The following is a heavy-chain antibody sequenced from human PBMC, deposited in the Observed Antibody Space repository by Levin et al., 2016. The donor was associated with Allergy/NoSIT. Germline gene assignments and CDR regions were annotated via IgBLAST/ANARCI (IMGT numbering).Heavy chain of an antibody. CDR1: GYTFTSNA. Sequence: ASVKVSCKASGYTFTSNAIHWVRQAPGQRLEWMGYINAGNENTKYSQKFQGRVTITRDTSATTDYMELSSLRFEDTAVYYCVRGVHSGAYLVDHWGQGTLVTVSS. CDR2: INAGNENT. CDR3: VRGVHSGAYLVDH. D-gene: IGHD6-19*01. J-gene: IGHJ4*02. V-gene: IGHV1-3*01.